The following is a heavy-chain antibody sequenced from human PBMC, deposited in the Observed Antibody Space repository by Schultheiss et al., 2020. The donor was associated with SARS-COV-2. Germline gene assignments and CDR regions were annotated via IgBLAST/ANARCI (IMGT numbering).Heavy chain of an antibody. CDR1: GYTFTSYD. CDR2: MNPNSGNT. J-gene: IGHJ4*02. CDR3: ARTVSGDY. Sequence: ASVKVSCKASGYTFTSYDVSWVRQATGQGLEWMGWMNPNSGNTGYAQKFQGRVTLTRDTSISTAYMDLISLRSEDTAVYYCARTVSGDYWGQGTLVTVSS. V-gene: IGHV1-8*01. D-gene: IGHD3-10*01.